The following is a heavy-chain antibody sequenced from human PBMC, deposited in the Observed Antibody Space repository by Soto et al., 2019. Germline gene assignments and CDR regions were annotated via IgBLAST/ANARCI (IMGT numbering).Heavy chain of an antibody. D-gene: IGHD3-22*01. CDR2: IYPGDSDT. Sequence: GESLKISCRGSGYSFSNYWIGWVRQMPGKGLEWMGIIYPGDSDTRYSPSFQGQATISADKSISTAYLQWSSLKASDTAMYYCARQDGGYYYDTSGYYSSMEVWGQGTTVTVSS. V-gene: IGHV5-51*01. CDR1: GYSFSNYW. J-gene: IGHJ6*02. CDR3: ARQDGGYYYDTSGYYSSMEV.